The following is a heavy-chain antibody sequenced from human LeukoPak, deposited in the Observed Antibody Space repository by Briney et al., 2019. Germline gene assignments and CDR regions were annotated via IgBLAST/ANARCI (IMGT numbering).Heavy chain of an antibody. V-gene: IGHV3-30*18. CDR1: GFTFSSYG. CDR3: AKDIGSSFFI. CDR2: ISYDGSNK. J-gene: IGHJ4*02. D-gene: IGHD6-6*01. Sequence: PGGSLRLSCAASGFTFSSYGMHWVRQAPGKGLEWVAVISYDGSNKYYADSVKGRFTISRDNSKNTPYLQMNSLRAEDTAVYYCAKDIGSSFFIWGQGTLVTVSS.